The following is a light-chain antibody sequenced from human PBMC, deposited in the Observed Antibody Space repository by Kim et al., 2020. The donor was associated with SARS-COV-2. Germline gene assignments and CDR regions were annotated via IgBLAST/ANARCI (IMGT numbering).Light chain of an antibody. CDR2: AAS. J-gene: IGKJ4*01. Sequence: ASRGDRFTVTCRASQGISNYLAWYQQKPGKGPNLLIFAASTLHSGVPSRFSGSGSGTEFTLTISTLQPEDVATYYCQQYERAPLTFGGGTKVDIK. CDR3: QQYERAPLT. V-gene: IGKV1-27*01. CDR1: QGISNY.